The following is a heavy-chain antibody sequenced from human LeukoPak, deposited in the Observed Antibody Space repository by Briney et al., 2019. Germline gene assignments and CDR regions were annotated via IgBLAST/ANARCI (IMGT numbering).Heavy chain of an antibody. CDR2: ISGSGGST. D-gene: IGHD6-13*01. CDR3: ARIAAAGTDGDNWFDP. J-gene: IGHJ5*02. CDR1: GFTFSSYA. V-gene: IGHV3-23*01. Sequence: PGGSLRLSCAASGFTFSSYAMSWVRQAPGKGLEWVSAISGSGGSTYYADSVKGRFTISRDNSKNTLYLQMNSLRAEDTAVYYCARIAAAGTDGDNWFDPWGQGTLVTVSS.